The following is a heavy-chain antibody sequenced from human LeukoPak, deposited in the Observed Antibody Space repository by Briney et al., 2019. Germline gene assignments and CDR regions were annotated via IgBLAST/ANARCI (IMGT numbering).Heavy chain of an antibody. V-gene: IGHV4-39*07. J-gene: IGHJ4*02. CDR3: ARTGDILTGYPYYFDY. CDR1: GGSINSARYY. D-gene: IGHD3-9*01. Sequence: PSQTLSLTCTVSGGSINSARYYWSWIRQPAGKGLEWIGSIYYSGSTYYNPSLKSPVTISVDTSKNQFSLKLSSVTAADTAVYYCARTGDILTGYPYYFDYWGQGTLVTVSS. CDR2: IYYSGST.